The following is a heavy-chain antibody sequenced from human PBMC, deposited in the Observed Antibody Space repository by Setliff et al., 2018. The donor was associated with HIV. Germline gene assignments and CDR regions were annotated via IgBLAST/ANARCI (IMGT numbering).Heavy chain of an antibody. CDR2: ISVYNGNT. D-gene: IGHD2-2*01. V-gene: IGHV1-18*01. Sequence: ASVTVSCQASTYTFSSYVINWVRQAPGQGLGWMGRISVYNGNTIYAQKLQGRVIMTTDTSTSTAYMELRSLRSDDTAMYYCATQRDIVMVPGQGGFDIWAQGTMVTVSS. CDR1: TYTFSSYV. J-gene: IGHJ3*02. CDR3: ATQRDIVMVPGQGGFDI.